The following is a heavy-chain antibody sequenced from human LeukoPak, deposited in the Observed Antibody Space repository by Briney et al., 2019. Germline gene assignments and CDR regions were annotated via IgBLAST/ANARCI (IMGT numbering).Heavy chain of an antibody. CDR1: GFIFSSYW. CDR3: ARAYTYYDILTGYQKYYFDY. D-gene: IGHD3-9*01. J-gene: IGHJ4*02. CDR2: INTDGSST. V-gene: IGHV3-74*01. Sequence: GPLRLSCAASGFIFSSYWMHWVRHAPGKGLAWVSRINTDGSSTSYADSVKGRFTISRDNAKNTLYLQMNSLRAEDTAVYFCARAYTYYDILTGYQKYYFDYWGQGTLVTVSS.